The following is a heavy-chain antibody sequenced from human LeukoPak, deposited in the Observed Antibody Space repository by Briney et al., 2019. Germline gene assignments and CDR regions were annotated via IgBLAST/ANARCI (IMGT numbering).Heavy chain of an antibody. J-gene: IGHJ6*02. CDR3: ARLLPLQGGDV. Sequence: SETLSLTRAVYGVSFTGYYWSWFRQPPGKGLEWIGEINHSGGTNYNPSLKSRVTISLDTSNNQFSLKLSSVTAADTAVYYCARLLPLQGGDVWGQGTTVTVSS. CDR1: GVSFTGYY. D-gene: IGHD2-15*01. CDR2: INHSGGT. V-gene: IGHV4-34*01.